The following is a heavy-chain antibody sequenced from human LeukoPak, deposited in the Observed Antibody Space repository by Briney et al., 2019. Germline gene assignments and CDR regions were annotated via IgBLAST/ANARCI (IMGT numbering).Heavy chain of an antibody. CDR2: MNPNRGNK. Sequence: ASVKVSCKASGYTFTNYGVSWVRQATGQGFEWMGWMNPNRGNKGYAQKFQGRLTMTMNTSINTAYMELSSLRSDDTAVYYCAITDTTGYNPFDFWGQGTLVTVSS. J-gene: IGHJ4*02. CDR1: GYTFTNYG. D-gene: IGHD3-22*01. CDR3: AITDTTGYNPFDF. V-gene: IGHV1-8*02.